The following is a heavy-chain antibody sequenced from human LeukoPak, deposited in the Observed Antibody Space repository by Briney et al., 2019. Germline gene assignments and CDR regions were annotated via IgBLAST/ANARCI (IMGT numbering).Heavy chain of an antibody. Sequence: GGSLRLSCAASGFTFSSYSMNWVRQAPGKGLEWVLVIYSGGSTYYADSVKGRFTISRDNSKNTLYLQMNSLRAEDTAVYYCARVDGYNQGYYFDCWGQGTLVTVSS. D-gene: IGHD5-24*01. CDR3: ARVDGYNQGYYFDC. V-gene: IGHV3-53*01. CDR2: IYSGGST. J-gene: IGHJ4*02. CDR1: GFTFSSYS.